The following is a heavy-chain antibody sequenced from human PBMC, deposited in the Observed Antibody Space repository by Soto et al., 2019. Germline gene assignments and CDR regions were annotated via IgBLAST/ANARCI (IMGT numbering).Heavy chain of an antibody. V-gene: IGHV3-30*18. CDR3: AKDPLYGSGSPTSGP. J-gene: IGHJ5*02. CDR1: GFTFSSYG. CDR2: ISYDGSNK. D-gene: IGHD3-10*01. Sequence: GGSLRLSCAASGFTFSSYGMHWVRQAPGKGLEWVAVISYDGSNKYYADSVKGRFTISRDNSKNTLYLQMNSLRAEDTAVYYCAKDPLYGSGSPTSGPWGQGTLVTVSS.